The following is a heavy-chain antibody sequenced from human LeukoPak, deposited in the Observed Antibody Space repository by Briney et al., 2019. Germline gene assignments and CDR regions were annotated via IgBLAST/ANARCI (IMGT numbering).Heavy chain of an antibody. CDR1: GYTFTSYG. CDR2: ISAYNGNT. Sequence: GASVTVSCKASGYTFTSYGISWVRQAPGQGLEWMGWISAYNGNTNYAQKLQGRVTMTTDTSTSTAYMELRSLRSDDTAVYYCARDYPITMVRGVILTFDYWGQGTLVTVSS. D-gene: IGHD3-10*01. CDR3: ARDYPITMVRGVILTFDY. J-gene: IGHJ4*02. V-gene: IGHV1-18*01.